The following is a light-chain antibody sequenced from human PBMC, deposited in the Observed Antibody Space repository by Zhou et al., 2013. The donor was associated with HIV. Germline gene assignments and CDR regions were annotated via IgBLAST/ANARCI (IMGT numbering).Light chain of an antibody. V-gene: IGKV3-11*01. CDR2: DAS. CDR1: QSVSSY. Sequence: EIVLTQSPGTLSLSPGERATLSCRASQSVSSYLAWYQQKPGQTPRLLIYDASNRASGIPARFSGSGSGTDFTLTISNLEPEDFAVYYCQQRRNWLTFGGGTKGGDQ. J-gene: IGKJ4*01. CDR3: QQRRNWLT.